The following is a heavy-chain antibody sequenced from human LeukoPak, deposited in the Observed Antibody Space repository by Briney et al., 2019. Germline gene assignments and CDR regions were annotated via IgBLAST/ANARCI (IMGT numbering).Heavy chain of an antibody. CDR1: GGSISSYY. Sequence: SETLSLTCTVSGGSISSYYWSWIRQLPGKGLEWIGYIYYSGSTNYNPSLKSRVTISVDTSKNQFSLKLSSVTAADTAVYYCARVSGSGSLDYWGQGTLVTVSS. CDR3: ARVSGSGSLDY. V-gene: IGHV4-59*12. D-gene: IGHD3-10*01. CDR2: IYYSGST. J-gene: IGHJ4*02.